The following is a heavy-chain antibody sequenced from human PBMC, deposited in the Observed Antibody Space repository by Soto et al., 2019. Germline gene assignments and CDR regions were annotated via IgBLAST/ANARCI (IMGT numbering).Heavy chain of an antibody. CDR2: IHHSGST. Sequence: QMQLQESGPGLVKPSETLSLICTVSSGSISSEQRWCWVRQHPGKGLEWIGEIHHSGSTNENPSLRSRVTMSVDKSKNQCSLKLNSVTAADTAVYFCARSFGWYAIDHWGQGTLVIVSS. D-gene: IGHD6-19*01. CDR3: ARSFGWYAIDH. J-gene: IGHJ4*02. CDR1: SGSISSEQR. V-gene: IGHV4-4*02.